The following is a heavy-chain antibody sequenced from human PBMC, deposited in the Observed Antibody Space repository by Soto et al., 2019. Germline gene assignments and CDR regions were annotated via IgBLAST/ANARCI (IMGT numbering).Heavy chain of an antibody. CDR3: ARQLERRWFDP. CDR1: GGSISSYY. V-gene: IGHV4-59*08. D-gene: IGHD1-1*01. CDR2: IYYSGST. J-gene: IGHJ5*02. Sequence: SDTLSLTCTVSGGSISSYYWSWIRQPPGKGLEWIGYIYYSGSTNYNPSLKSRVTISVDTSKNQFSLKLSSVTAADTAVYYCARQLERRWFDPWGQGTLVTVSS.